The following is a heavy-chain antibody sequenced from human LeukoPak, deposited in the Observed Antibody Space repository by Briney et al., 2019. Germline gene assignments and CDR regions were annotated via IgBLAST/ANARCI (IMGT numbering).Heavy chain of an antibody. CDR3: ARELSSGSYRFFDS. D-gene: IGHD1-26*01. J-gene: IGHJ4*02. Sequence: GGSLRLSCTASGFTFRTYWMHWVRQAQGEGLVWLSRISTEGSSTTYYVASVKGRFTISRDNAKNTLYLQMNSLRAEDTALYYCARELSSGSYRFFDSWLQGTLVSVAS. CDR1: GFTFRTYW. V-gene: IGHV3-74*01. CDR2: ISTEGSSTT.